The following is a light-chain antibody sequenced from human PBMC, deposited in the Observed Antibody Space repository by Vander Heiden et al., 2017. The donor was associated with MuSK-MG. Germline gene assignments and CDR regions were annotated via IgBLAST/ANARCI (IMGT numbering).Light chain of an antibody. J-gene: IGKJ4*01. Sequence: DIVITQSPDSMAVSLGELATINCKSSQSLLYTINSTNFLAWYQQKPGQPPKLLFYWASTRQSGVPDRFVDSGSGTDFTLTISSLQAEDVAVYYCKQYEHLPKTFGGGTKVEIK. CDR2: WAS. V-gene: IGKV4-1*01. CDR1: QSLLYTINSTNF. CDR3: KQYEHLPKT.